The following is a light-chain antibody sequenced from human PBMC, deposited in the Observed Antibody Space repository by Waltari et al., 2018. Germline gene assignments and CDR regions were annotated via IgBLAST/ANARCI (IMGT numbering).Light chain of an antibody. CDR1: TSNIGRNT. CDR3: AAWDDSLNGQV. CDR2: SNN. J-gene: IGLJ3*02. V-gene: IGLV1-44*01. Sequence: QSVLTQPPSASGTPGQRVTISCSGSTSNIGRNTVNWYQHLPGPAPNLTYSNNQRPSGVPARFSGSKSGTSASLAISGLQSEDEADYYCAAWDDSLNGQVFGGGTKLTVL.